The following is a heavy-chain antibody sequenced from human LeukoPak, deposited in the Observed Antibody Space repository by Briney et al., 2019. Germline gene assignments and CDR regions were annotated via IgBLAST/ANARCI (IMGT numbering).Heavy chain of an antibody. Sequence: GGSLRLSCAAAGFTFSSYAMSLVRQALGKGLEWVSAISGSGGSTYYADSVKGRFTISRDNSKNTLYLQMNSLRAEDTAVYYCAKDSSSWSSFDYWGQGTLVTVSS. D-gene: IGHD6-13*01. J-gene: IGHJ4*02. CDR2: ISGSGGST. CDR3: AKDSSSWSSFDY. CDR1: GFTFSSYA. V-gene: IGHV3-23*01.